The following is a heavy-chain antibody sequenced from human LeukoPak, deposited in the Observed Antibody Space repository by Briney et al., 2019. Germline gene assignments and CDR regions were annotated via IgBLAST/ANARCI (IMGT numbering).Heavy chain of an antibody. CDR3: ARQPDYGDYEHFDY. CDR1: GYSISSGYY. D-gene: IGHD4-17*01. CDR2: IYHSGST. Sequence: PSETLSLTCAVSGYSISSGYYWGWIRQPPGKGLEWIGSIYHSGSTYYNPSLKSRVTISVDTSKNQFSLKLSSVTAADTAVYYCARQPDYGDYEHFDYWGQGTLVTVSS. J-gene: IGHJ4*02. V-gene: IGHV4-38-2*01.